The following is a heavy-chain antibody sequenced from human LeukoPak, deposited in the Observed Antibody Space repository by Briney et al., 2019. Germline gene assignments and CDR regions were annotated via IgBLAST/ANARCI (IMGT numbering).Heavy chain of an antibody. V-gene: IGHV3-23*01. CDR1: GFTFSSYA. J-gene: IGHJ4*02. Sequence: GGSLRLSCAASGFTFSSYAMSWVRQAPGKGLEWVSSISGSGGNTYYADSVKGRFTISRDNSKNTLYLQMNSLRGEDTAVYNCARYGGFLDYWGQGTLVTVSS. CDR3: ARYGGFLDY. CDR2: ISGSGGNT. D-gene: IGHD3-16*01.